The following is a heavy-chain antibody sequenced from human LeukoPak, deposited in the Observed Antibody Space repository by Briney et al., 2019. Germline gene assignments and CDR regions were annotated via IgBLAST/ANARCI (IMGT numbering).Heavy chain of an antibody. CDR2: INPNSGGT. D-gene: IGHD3-3*01. J-gene: IGHJ5*02. CDR3: ARDYSVWSGYYTAYWFDP. CDR1: GYTFTGYY. V-gene: IGHV1-2*02. Sequence: ASVKVSCRASGYTFTGYYMHWVRQAPGQGLEWMGWINPNSGGTNYAQKFQGRVTMTRDTSISTAYMELSRLRPDDTAVYYCARDYSVWSGYYTAYWFDPWGQGTLVTVSS.